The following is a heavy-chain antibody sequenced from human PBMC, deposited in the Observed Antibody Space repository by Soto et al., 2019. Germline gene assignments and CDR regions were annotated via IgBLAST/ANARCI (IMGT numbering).Heavy chain of an antibody. Sequence: SETLSLTCAVSGGSISSGGYSWSWIRQPPGKGLEWIGHIYHSGSTYYDPSLKSRVTISVDRSKNQFSLKLSSVTAADTAVYYCARGSRYYGSGSYYNGDYYYYYGMDVWGQGTTVTVSS. CDR1: GGSISSGGYS. CDR3: ARGSRYYGSGSYYNGDYYYYYGMDV. J-gene: IGHJ6*02. CDR2: IYHSGST. V-gene: IGHV4-30-2*01. D-gene: IGHD3-10*01.